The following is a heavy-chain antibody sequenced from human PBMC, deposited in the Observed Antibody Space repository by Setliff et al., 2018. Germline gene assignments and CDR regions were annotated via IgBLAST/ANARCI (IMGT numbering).Heavy chain of an antibody. Sequence: SETLSLTCAVYGESFSGYFWSWIRQPPGKGLEWIGYIYSSGRTNYNPSLKSRVTISVDTSKNQFSLKLTSVTAADTAVYYCAKVPITKVYFYMDVWGKGTTVTVSS. CDR1: GESFSGYF. D-gene: IGHD3-10*01. CDR3: AKVPITKVYFYMDV. CDR2: IYSSGRT. J-gene: IGHJ6*03. V-gene: IGHV4-4*08.